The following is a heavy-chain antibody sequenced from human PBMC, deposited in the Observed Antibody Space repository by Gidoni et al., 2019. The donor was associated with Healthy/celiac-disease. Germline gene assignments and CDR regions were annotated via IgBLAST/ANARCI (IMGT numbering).Heavy chain of an antibody. J-gene: IGHJ3*02. V-gene: IGHV3-9*01. CDR3: ARIVVTHDAFDI. Sequence: EVRLVEAGGGWVQPGRSLRLTCAASGFTVDDYVMHWVRQAPGKGLEWVSGISWNSGSIGYADSVKGRFTISRDNAKNSLYLQMNSLRAEDTALYYCARIVVTHDAFDIWGQGTMVTVSS. CDR1: GFTVDDYV. D-gene: IGHD3-22*01. CDR2: ISWNSGSI.